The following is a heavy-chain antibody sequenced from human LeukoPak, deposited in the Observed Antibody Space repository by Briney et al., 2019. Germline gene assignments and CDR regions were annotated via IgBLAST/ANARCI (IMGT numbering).Heavy chain of an antibody. CDR1: GFTFDDYG. CDR2: INWNGGST. Sequence: GGSLRLSCAASGFTFDDYGMSWVRQAPGKGLEWVSGINWNGGSTGYADSVKGRFTISRDNAKNSLYLQMNSLRAEDTALYYCAREGVVATIPRRYYFDCWGQGTLVTISS. V-gene: IGHV3-20*04. J-gene: IGHJ4*02. CDR3: AREGVVATIPRRYYFDC. D-gene: IGHD5-12*01.